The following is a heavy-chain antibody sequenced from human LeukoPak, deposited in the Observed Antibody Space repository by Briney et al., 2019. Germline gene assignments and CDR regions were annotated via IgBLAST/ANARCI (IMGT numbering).Heavy chain of an antibody. D-gene: IGHD2-2*01. CDR3: ARDRGGKGSAIFY. CDR2: IRPHTGET. J-gene: IGHJ4*02. V-gene: IGHV1-18*01. Sequence: ASVKVSCKASGYNFPSYGINWVRQAPGQGLEWMGWIRPHTGETNSAQRFQDRVTMTTDTSTTTPYMELRSLRFDDTAVYYCARDRGGKGSAIFYWGQGSLVTVSS. CDR1: GYNFPSYG.